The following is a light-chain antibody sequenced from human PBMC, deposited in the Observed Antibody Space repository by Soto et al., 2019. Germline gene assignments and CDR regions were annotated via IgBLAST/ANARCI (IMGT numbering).Light chain of an antibody. J-gene: IGKJ1*01. CDR3: QQYNSFST. CDR2: KTS. V-gene: IGKV1-5*03. Sequence: DIQMTQYPSTLSASVGDRVTITCRATQTSSNWLAWYQQKPRIAHKLLINKTSTLGTGVPSRFSGSGSGTEFTLTITSLQPDDFAIYYCQQYNSFSTFGQGTKVDI. CDR1: QTSSNW.